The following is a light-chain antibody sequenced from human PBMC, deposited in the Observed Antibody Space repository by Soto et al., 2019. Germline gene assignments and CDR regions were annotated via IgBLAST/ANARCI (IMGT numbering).Light chain of an antibody. V-gene: IGKV1-39*01. CDR3: QQSPRTPYT. J-gene: IGKJ2*01. Sequence: DIQMTQSPSSLSASVGDRVTITCRASQSISTYLNWYQQKPGKAPNLLIYTASTLQTGVPSRFTGSGSGTDFTLTVTNMQPEDFATYYCQQSPRTPYTFGQGTKVEIK. CDR2: TAS. CDR1: QSISTY.